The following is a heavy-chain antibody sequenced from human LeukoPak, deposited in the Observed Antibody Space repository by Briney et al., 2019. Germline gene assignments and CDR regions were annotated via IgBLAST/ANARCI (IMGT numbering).Heavy chain of an antibody. CDR1: GFTFSDYF. CDR3: ARPFHDAFDI. CDR2: ISSNSGSTI. J-gene: IGHJ3*02. Sequence: PGGSLRLSCAASGFTFSDYFMSWIRQAPGEGLEWVSYISSNSGSTINYADSVRGRFTISRDNAKNSLDLHMNSLRAEDTAVYYCARPFHDAFDIWGQGTMVTVS. D-gene: IGHD2/OR15-2a*01. V-gene: IGHV3-11*01.